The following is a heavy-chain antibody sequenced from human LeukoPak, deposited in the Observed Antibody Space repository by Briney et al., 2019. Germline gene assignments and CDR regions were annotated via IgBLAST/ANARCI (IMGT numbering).Heavy chain of an antibody. D-gene: IGHD2-2*02. V-gene: IGHV4-31*03. CDR3: ARGAVQVTAIYYFSY. Sequence: PSQTLSLTCTVAGASISSCGYYWSWIRQHPGKGLEWIGYIYYSGSTYYNPSLKSRVTISVDTSKNQFSLKLPSVSAADTAVYYCARGAVQVTAIYYFSYWGQGTLVTVSS. CDR1: GASISSCGYY. CDR2: IYYSGST. J-gene: IGHJ4*02.